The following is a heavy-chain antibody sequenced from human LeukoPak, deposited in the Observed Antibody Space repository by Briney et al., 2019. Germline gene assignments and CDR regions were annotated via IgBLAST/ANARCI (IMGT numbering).Heavy chain of an antibody. J-gene: IGHJ4*02. CDR1: GFTFSNAW. V-gene: IGHV3-15*01. D-gene: IGHD2-15*01. CDR2: IKSKTDGGTT. Sequence: GGSLRLSCAASGFTFSNAWMSWVRQAPGKGLEWVGRIKSKTDGGTTDYAAPVKGRFTISRDDSKNTLYLQMNSLKTEDTAVYYCTTGPAGICSGGSCYSGFTAQNGDYWGQGTLVTVSS. CDR3: TTGPAGICSGGSCYSGFTAQNGDY.